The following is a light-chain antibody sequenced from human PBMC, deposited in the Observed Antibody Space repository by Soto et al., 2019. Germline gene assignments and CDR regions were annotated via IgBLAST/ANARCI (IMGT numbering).Light chain of an antibody. V-gene: IGKV3-20*01. CDR1: QSVGSSY. CDR2: GAS. J-gene: IGKJ1*01. CDR3: QQYGSSPTWT. Sequence: EIVLTQSPGTLSLSPGERATLSCRASQSVGSSYLAWYQQKPGQAPRLLIYGASSRATGIPDRFSGSGSGTDFTLTISRLETEDFAVYYCQQYGSSPTWTFGQGTKVEI.